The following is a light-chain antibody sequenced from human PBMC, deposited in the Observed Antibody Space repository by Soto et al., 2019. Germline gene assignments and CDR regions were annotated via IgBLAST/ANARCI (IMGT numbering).Light chain of an antibody. CDR2: EVT. CDR3: SSYTNINTRACV. CDR1: SGDVGSYNR. Sequence: QSALTQPASVSGSPGQSITISFTGTSGDVGSYNRVSWYQQHPGKAPKLIIYEVTDRPSGVSNRFSGYKSGNTASLTISGLQAEDEAEYYCSSYTNINTRACVFGTGTKVTVL. V-gene: IGLV2-14*01. J-gene: IGLJ1*01.